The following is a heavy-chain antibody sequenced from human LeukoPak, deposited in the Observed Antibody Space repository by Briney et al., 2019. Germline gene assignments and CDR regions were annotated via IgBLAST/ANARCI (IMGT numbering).Heavy chain of an antibody. CDR3: ARDPGVTIFGVVPHWFDP. J-gene: IGHJ5*02. V-gene: IGHV3-21*01. D-gene: IGHD3-3*01. Sequence: GGSLRLSCAASGFTFSSYSMNWVRQAPGKGLEWVSSISSSSSYIYYADSVKGRFTISRDNAKNSLYLQMNSLRAEDTAVYDCARDPGVTIFGVVPHWFDPWGQGTLVTVSS. CDR2: ISSSSSYI. CDR1: GFTFSSYS.